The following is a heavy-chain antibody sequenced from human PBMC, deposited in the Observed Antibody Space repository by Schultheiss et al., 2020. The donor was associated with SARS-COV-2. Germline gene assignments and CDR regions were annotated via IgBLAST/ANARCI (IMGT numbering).Heavy chain of an antibody. CDR1: GFTFSSYA. V-gene: IGHV3-53*01. CDR2: IYSGGST. J-gene: IGHJ4*02. D-gene: IGHD1-1*01. Sequence: GGSLRLSCVASGFTFSSYAMHWVRQAPGKGLEWVSVIYSGGSTYYADSVKGRFTIFRDNSKSTLYLQMNSLRAEDTAVYYCARVRKVWASNNWSYYFDYWGQGTLVTVSS. CDR3: ARVRKVWASNNWSYYFDY.